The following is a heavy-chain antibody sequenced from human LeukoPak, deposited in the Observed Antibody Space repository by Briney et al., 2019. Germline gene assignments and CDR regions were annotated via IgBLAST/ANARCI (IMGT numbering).Heavy chain of an antibody. V-gene: IGHV4-39*01. CDR3: ARLVGAAAQHFDY. CDR1: GGSISSSSDY. Sequence: PSETQTLICTVSGGSISSSSDYWGWIRQPPGKGLEWIGSIYYSGSTYYNPSLKSRVTISVDTSKNQFSLKLSSVTAADTAVYYCARLVGAAAQHFDYVGQPSLVTVSS. CDR2: IYYSGST. D-gene: IGHD6-13*01. J-gene: IGHJ4*02.